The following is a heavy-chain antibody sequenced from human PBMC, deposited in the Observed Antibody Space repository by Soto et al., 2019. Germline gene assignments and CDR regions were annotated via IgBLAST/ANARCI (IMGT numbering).Heavy chain of an antibody. V-gene: IGHV4-59*08. J-gene: IGHJ6*02. CDR1: DDSSSNYK. CDR2: IDSNGGT. D-gene: IGHD3-10*01. CDR3: VRQGFGRLHGLVDV. Sequence: QVQLQESGPGLVKPSETLSLTCTVSDDSSSNYKWSWIRQPPGRRLEWMGYIDSNGGTSYNPSLQSRVTISIDTSTKQFFLKLSSVTAADTAVYYCVRQGFGRLHGLVDVWGQGTTVTVSS.